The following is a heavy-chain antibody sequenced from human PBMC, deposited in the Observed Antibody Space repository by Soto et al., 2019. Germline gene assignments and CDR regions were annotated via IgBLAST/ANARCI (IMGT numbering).Heavy chain of an antibody. J-gene: IGHJ4*02. Sequence: PSETLSLTCTVSGGSVSSGSYYWSWIRQPPGKGLEWIGYIYYSGSTNYNPSLKSRVTISVDTSKNQFSLKLSSVTAADTAVYYCARGKATVTSYWGQGTLVTVSS. CDR2: IYYSGST. V-gene: IGHV4-61*01. CDR1: GGSVSSGSYY. D-gene: IGHD4-17*01. CDR3: ARGKATVTSY.